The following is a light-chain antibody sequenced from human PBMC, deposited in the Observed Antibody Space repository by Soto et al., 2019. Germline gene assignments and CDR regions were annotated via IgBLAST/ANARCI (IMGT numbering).Light chain of an antibody. Sequence: APGQTARITCWANNIGSQSAHRYHQKPGQAPVLVGYDDSDRPSGIPERFSGSNSGHTATLNISGVEAGDEADYYCQVWDSSSDDPYDFGTGTKVTVL. J-gene: IGLJ1*01. CDR3: QVWDSSSDDPYD. V-gene: IGLV3-21*02. CDR2: DDS. CDR1: NIGSQS.